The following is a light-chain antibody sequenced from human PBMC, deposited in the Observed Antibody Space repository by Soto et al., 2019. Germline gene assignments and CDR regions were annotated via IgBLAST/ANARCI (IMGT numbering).Light chain of an antibody. Sequence: QSALTQPASVSGSPGQSITISCTGTSSDVGGYNYVSWYQQHPGKAPKLMIYDVSNRPSGVSNRCSASKSGNTASLTISGLQAEDYADLDCSSDTISSSLYAFRTGTKLTV. CDR3: SSDTISSSLYA. V-gene: IGLV2-14*01. CDR2: DVS. J-gene: IGLJ1*01. CDR1: SSDVGGYNY.